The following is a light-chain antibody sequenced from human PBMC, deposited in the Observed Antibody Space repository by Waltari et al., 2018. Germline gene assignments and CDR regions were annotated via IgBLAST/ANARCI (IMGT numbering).Light chain of an antibody. CDR2: GAS. Sequence: EIVLTQSPGTLSVSPGERVTVSCRASQTITGSWLTWYHQKPGQGPTLLIYGASNRAPGIPDRFSGSGSGTDFTLTISRLEPEDSAVYYCQQYDGSVVTFGGGTKVEIK. V-gene: IGKV3-20*01. CDR3: QQYDGSVVT. CDR1: QTITGSW. J-gene: IGKJ4*01.